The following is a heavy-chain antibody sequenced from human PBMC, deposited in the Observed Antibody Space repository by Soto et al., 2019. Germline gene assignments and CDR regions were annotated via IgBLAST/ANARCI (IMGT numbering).Heavy chain of an antibody. Sequence: GQLVESGGGVVQPGGSLTLSCAASGFTFNSYAMHWVRQAPGKGLEWVAALSYEGDNKYYADAVKGRFTISRDNFKNTLYLQMSSLRAEDTAVYSCARVYGCKLLARSYYDMDVWGQGTTVTVSS. J-gene: IGHJ6*02. D-gene: IGHD2-8*01. CDR2: LSYEGDNK. V-gene: IGHV3-30-3*01. CDR1: GFTFNSYA. CDR3: ARVYGCKLLARSYYDMDV.